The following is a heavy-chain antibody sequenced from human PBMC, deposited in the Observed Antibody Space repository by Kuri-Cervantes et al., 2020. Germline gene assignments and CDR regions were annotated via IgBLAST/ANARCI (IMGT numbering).Heavy chain of an antibody. V-gene: IGHV1-69*02. Sequence: SVKVSCKASGGTFSSYTISWVRQAPGQGLEWMGRIIPILGIANYAQKFQGGVTITADKSTSTAYMELSSPRSEDTAVYYCAITYSGYPRHPYYFDYWGQGTLVTVSS. J-gene: IGHJ4*02. CDR1: GGTFSSYT. CDR2: IIPILGIA. D-gene: IGHD5-12*01. CDR3: AITYSGYPRHPYYFDY.